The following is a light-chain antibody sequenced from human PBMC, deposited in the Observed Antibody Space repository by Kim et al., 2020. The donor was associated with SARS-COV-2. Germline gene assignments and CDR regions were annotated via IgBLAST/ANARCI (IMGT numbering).Light chain of an antibody. CDR2: SND. J-gene: IGLJ3*02. V-gene: IGLV1-44*01. Sequence: ELTQPPSASGTPGQRVTISCSGSISNIGSNVVNWYQQLPGTAPKLLMYSNDYRPSGVPDRFSGSKSGTSASLAISGLQSEDEADYYCAAWDDSLKGSVFGGGPQLTVL. CDR3: AAWDDSLKGSV. CDR1: ISNIGSNV.